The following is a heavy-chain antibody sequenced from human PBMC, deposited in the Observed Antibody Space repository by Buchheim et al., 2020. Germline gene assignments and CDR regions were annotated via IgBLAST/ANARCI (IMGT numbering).Heavy chain of an antibody. J-gene: IGHJ4*02. Sequence: QVQLVESGGGVVQPGRSLRLSCAASGFTFSSYGMHWVRQAPGKGLEWVAVISYDGSNKYYADSVKGRFTISRDNSKNTLYLQMNSLRAEDTAVYYCAKAKKSRGVGATHFDYWGQGTL. CDR2: ISYDGSNK. V-gene: IGHV3-30*18. CDR1: GFTFSSYG. CDR3: AKAKKSRGVGATHFDY. D-gene: IGHD1-26*01.